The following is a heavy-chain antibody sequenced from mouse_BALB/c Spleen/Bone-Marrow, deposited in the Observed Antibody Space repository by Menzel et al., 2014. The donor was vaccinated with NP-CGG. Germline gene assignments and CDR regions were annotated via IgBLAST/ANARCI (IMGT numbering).Heavy chain of an antibody. CDR2: IDPANGNT. D-gene: IGHD1-1*01. Sequence: DVQLVESGAELAKPGASVKLSCTASGFNIKDTYMYWVKQRPEQGLEWIGRIDPANGNTKYDPKFQDKATITADTSSNTAYLQLSSLTSEDTAVYYCARYYYGSSLFAYWGQGTLVTVSA. J-gene: IGHJ3*01. CDR1: GFNIKDTY. V-gene: IGHV14-3*02. CDR3: ARYYYGSSLFAY.